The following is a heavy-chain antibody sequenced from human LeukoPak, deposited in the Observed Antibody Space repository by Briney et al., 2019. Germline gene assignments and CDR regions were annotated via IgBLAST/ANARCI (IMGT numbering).Heavy chain of an antibody. CDR1: GYTFTVSY. D-gene: IGHD2-2*01. Sequence: ASVTVSFKTSGYTFTVSYLHWVRQGPGQGLEWMGWTNPSTGGTKSAQQFEGRVTMTRDTSNTTGYLELRSLRLDDTATYYCARGGAFCSITTCHEFDHWGQGTLVIVSS. CDR3: ARGGAFCSITTCHEFDH. V-gene: IGHV1-2*02. J-gene: IGHJ4*02. CDR2: TNPSTGGT.